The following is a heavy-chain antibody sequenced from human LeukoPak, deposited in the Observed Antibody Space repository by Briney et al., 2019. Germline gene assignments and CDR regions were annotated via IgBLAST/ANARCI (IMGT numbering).Heavy chain of an antibody. CDR1: GFTFSSYG. V-gene: IGHV3-30*18. D-gene: IGHD3-10*01. J-gene: IGHJ4*02. CDR2: ISNDGSNK. CDR3: AKEMGSRSSLFYFDY. Sequence: PGGSLRPSCAASGFTFSSYGMHCVRQAPGKGLEWVAAISNDGSNKYYAESVNGRFTISRDNSKNTLYLLVNTLRGDDTAVYYCAKEMGSRSSLFYFDYWGQGTLLTVSS.